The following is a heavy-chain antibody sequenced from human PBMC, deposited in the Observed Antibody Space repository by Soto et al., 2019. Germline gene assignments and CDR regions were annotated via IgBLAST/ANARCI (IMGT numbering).Heavy chain of an antibody. CDR3: ARDGSGLLYDSSGYYLPNDAFDI. CDR1: GYSVSSGYY. D-gene: IGHD3-22*01. V-gene: IGHV4-38-2*02. CDR2: IYHSGST. Sequence: SETLSLTCAVSGYSVSSGYYWGWIRQPPGKGLEWIGSIYHSGSTYYNPSLKSRVTISVDTSKNQSSLKLSSVTAADTAVYYCARDGSGLLYDSSGYYLPNDAFDIWGQGTMVTVSS. J-gene: IGHJ3*02.